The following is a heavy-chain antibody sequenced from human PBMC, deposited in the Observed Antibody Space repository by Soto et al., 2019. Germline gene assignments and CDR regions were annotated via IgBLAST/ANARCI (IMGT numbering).Heavy chain of an antibody. Sequence: QVQLVESGGGVVQPGRSLRLSCAASGFTFSRYGMHWVRQAPGKGLEWVAVISYDGSNKYYADSVKGRFTISRDNSKNTLYLQMNSLRAEDTAVYYCAKDRAPHSSELLFDYWGQGTLVTVSS. CDR1: GFTFSRYG. CDR2: ISYDGSNK. V-gene: IGHV3-30*18. J-gene: IGHJ4*02. CDR3: AKDRAPHSSELLFDY. D-gene: IGHD3-22*01.